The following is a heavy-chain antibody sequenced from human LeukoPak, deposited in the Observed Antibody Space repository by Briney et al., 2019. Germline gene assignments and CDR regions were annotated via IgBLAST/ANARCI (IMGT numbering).Heavy chain of an antibody. D-gene: IGHD1-26*01. CDR2: ISSSSSYI. J-gene: IGHJ4*02. V-gene: IGHV3-21*04. Sequence: GGSLRLSCAASGFTFSSYSMNWVRQAPGKGLEWVSSISSSSSYIYYADSVKGRFTISRDNAKNSLYLQMNSLRAEDTALYYCAREYRGSYPFDYWGQGTLVTVSS. CDR3: AREYRGSYPFDY. CDR1: GFTFSSYS.